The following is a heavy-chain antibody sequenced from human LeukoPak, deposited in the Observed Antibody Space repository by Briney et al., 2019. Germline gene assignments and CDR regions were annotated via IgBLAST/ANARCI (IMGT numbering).Heavy chain of an antibody. CDR3: TRDFDP. V-gene: IGHV3-7*01. CDR1: GLSFGNYW. Sequence: GGSLRFSCVASGLSFGNYWMDWVRQAPGKGLEWVGNIKQDGSEKYYVDSVKGRFTISRDNAKNSLYLDMNSLRVEDTAIYYCTRDFDPWGQGTLVTVSS. CDR2: IKQDGSEK. J-gene: IGHJ5*02.